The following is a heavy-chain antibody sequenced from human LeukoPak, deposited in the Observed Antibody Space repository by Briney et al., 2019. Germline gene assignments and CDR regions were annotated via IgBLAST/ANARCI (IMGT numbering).Heavy chain of an antibody. D-gene: IGHD3-10*01. CDR3: AKGGSGSYRYNWFDP. J-gene: IGHJ5*02. Sequence: GESLKISCKGFGYSFTSYWIGWVRQMPGKGLEWMGIIYPGDSDTRYSPSFQGQVTISADKSISTAYLQWSSLKASDTAMYYCAKGGSGSYRYNWFDPWGQGTLVTVSS. CDR1: GYSFTSYW. CDR2: IYPGDSDT. V-gene: IGHV5-51*01.